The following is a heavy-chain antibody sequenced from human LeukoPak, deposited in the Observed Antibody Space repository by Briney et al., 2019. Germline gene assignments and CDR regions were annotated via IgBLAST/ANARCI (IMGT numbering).Heavy chain of an antibody. J-gene: IGHJ4*02. Sequence: SETLSLTCTVSGASISSYNWVWIRQPPGKGLEWIGYIYYSGSTNYNPSLKSRVTISVDTSKNQFSLKLSSVTAADTAVYYCARDVVDYFDYWGQGTLVTVSS. CDR3: ARDVVDYFDY. D-gene: IGHD2-15*01. CDR2: IYYSGST. CDR1: GASISSYN. V-gene: IGHV4-59*01.